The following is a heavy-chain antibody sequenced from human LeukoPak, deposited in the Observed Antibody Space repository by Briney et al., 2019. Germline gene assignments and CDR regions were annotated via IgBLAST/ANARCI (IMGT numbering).Heavy chain of an antibody. CDR3: TRMTRGHDY. CDR1: GVSFNDYY. V-gene: IGHV4-34*01. D-gene: IGHD2-2*01. Sequence: SETLSFTCAVSGVSFNDYYWSWVRQSPGKGLEWIGEINHSGYTNDSPSLKSRVTISIDTSRKQFSLNLRSVTVADTAVYYCTRMTRGHDYWGQGTLVTVSS. J-gene: IGHJ4*02. CDR2: INHSGYT.